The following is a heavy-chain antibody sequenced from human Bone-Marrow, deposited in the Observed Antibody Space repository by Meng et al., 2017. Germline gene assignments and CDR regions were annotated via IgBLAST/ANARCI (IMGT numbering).Heavy chain of an antibody. CDR2: ISSSSSYI. V-gene: IGHV3-21*01. CDR3: ARDIGYGDNWFDP. Sequence: EHMVESGGGVVHPGRSLRLSSSASGFTFSSYSMNWVRQAPGKGLEWVSSISSSSSYIYYADSVKGRFTISRDNAKNSLYLQMNSLRAEDTAVYYCARDIGYGDNWFDPWGQGTLVTVSS. J-gene: IGHJ5*02. CDR1: GFTFSSYS. D-gene: IGHD5-12*01.